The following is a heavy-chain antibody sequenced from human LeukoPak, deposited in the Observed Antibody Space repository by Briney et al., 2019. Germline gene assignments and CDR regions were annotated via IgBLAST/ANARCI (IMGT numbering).Heavy chain of an antibody. CDR2: IIPVIGIP. Sequence: SAKVSCTTSGGSLSSHSINWVRQAPGQGFEWMGGIIPVIGIPKYAERFQDRVTITADRSTQTVYMELSSLRSDDTALYYCARDYVSTHYRDDKQGVFDDWGQGTLVTVSS. V-gene: IGHV1-69*10. CDR1: GGSLSSHS. J-gene: IGHJ4*02. CDR3: ARDYVSTHYRDDKQGVFDD. D-gene: IGHD3-10*01.